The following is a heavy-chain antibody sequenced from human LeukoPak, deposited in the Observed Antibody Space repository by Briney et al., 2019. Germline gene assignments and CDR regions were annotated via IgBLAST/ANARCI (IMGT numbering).Heavy chain of an antibody. CDR1: GFSLSTSGVG. V-gene: IGHV2-5*01. J-gene: IGHJ1*01. D-gene: IGHD3-10*01. Sequence: ESGPTLVKPTQTLTLTCTFSGFSLSTSGVGVGWIRQPPGKALECLALIYWNDDKRYSPSLKSRLSITKDSSKNQVVLTMTNMDPVDTATYYCAHYSGSYEYFQHWGQGTLVTVSS. CDR3: AHYSGSYEYFQH. CDR2: IYWNDDK.